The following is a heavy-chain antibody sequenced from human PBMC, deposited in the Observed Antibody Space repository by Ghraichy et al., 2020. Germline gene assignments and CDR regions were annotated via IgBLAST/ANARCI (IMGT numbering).Heavy chain of an antibody. V-gene: IGHV4-59*01. J-gene: IGHJ4*02. CDR1: GGSISNYY. CDR2: IYYSGST. D-gene: IGHD3-16*01. CDR3: ARGGTYRGYFDY. Sequence: SQTLSLTCTVSGGSISNYYWSWIRQPPGKGLEWIGYIYYSGSTNYKPSLKSRVTISVDTSKNQFSLNLSSVTAADTAMYYCARGGTYRGYFDYWGQGTLVTVSS.